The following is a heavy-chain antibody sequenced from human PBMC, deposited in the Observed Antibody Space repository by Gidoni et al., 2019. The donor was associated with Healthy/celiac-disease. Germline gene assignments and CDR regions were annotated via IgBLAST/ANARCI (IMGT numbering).Heavy chain of an antibody. V-gene: IGHV1-2*02. CDR2: INPNSGGT. Sequence: QVQLVQSGAEVKKPGASVNVSCKASGYTFTGYYMHWVRQAPGQGLEWMGWINPNSGGTNDAQKFQGRVTMTRDTSISTAYMELSRLRSDDTAVYYCARSLQLWFPLWDYWGQGTLVTVSS. D-gene: IGHD5-18*01. J-gene: IGHJ4*02. CDR1: GYTFTGYY. CDR3: ARSLQLWFPLWDY.